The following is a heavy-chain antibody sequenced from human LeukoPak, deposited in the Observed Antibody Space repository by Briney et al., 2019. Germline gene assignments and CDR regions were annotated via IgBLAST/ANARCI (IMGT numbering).Heavy chain of an antibody. Sequence: GGSLRLSCAASGFTFSSYAMTWVRQAPGKGLEWVSVISGSGGTTDYADSVKGRFTISRDNSKNTLSLQMNSLRAEDTAVYYCARALTGELPFYYFYMDVWGKGTTVTVSS. CDR2: ISGSGGTT. CDR1: GFTFSSYA. J-gene: IGHJ6*03. V-gene: IGHV3-23*01. CDR3: ARALTGELPFYYFYMDV. D-gene: IGHD7-27*01.